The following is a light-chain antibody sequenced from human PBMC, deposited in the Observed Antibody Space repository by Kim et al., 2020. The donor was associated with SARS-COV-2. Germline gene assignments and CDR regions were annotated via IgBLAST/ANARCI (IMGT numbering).Light chain of an antibody. Sequence: PASISCRSSQSLVHTYGNSYLTWFQQRPGRPPRLLIYKASNRFSGVPYKFTGSGAGTDFTLNISRVEAEDVGVYYCMQAIKFPWTFGQGTKVDIK. J-gene: IGKJ1*01. V-gene: IGKV2-24*01. CDR2: KAS. CDR1: QSLVHTYGNSY. CDR3: MQAIKFPWT.